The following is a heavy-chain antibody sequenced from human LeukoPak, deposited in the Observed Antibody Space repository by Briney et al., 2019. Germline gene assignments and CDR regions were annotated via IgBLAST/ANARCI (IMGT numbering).Heavy chain of an antibody. D-gene: IGHD2/OR15-2a*01. CDR1: GFTFSSYG. J-gene: IGHJ4*02. CDR3: ARDHHRYGFLGY. CDR2: ISGSGGST. V-gene: IGHV3-23*01. Sequence: PGGTLRLSCAASGFTFSSYGMSWVRQAPGKGLEWVSAISGSGGSTYYADSVKGRFTISRDNSKNTLYLQMNSLRAEDTAVYYCARDHHRYGFLGYWGQGTLVTVSS.